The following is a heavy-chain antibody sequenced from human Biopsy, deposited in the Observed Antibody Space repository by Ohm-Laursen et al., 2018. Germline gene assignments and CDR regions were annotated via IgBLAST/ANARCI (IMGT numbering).Heavy chain of an antibody. Sequence: TLSLTCSVSGGSISSYYWNWIRQPPGKGLEWIGYIYYSGTTDYSPSLKSRVTISIDKSKNQFFLKLSSVTAEDTAVYYCARGSNDFGGLYFPRWGQGTLLTVSS. CDR1: GGSISSYY. CDR2: IYYSGTT. D-gene: IGHD4-23*01. J-gene: IGHJ4*02. CDR3: ARGSNDFGGLYFPR. V-gene: IGHV4-59*01.